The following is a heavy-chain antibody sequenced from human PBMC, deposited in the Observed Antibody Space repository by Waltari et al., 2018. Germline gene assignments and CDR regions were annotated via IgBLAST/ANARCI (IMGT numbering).Heavy chain of an antibody. CDR3: ARDLVQQLGQRFDY. D-gene: IGHD6-13*01. CDR1: GFTFSSYS. V-gene: IGHV3-21*01. Sequence: EVQLVESGGGLVKPGGSLRLSCAASGFTFSSYSMNWVRQAPGKGLEWVSSISSSSSYIYYADSVKGRFTISRDNAKNSLYLQMNSLRAEDTAVYYCARDLVQQLGQRFDYRGQGTLVTVSS. CDR2: ISSSSSYI. J-gene: IGHJ4*02.